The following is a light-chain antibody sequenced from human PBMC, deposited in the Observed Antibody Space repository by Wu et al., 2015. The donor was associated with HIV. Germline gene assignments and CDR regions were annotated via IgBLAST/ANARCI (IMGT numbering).Light chain of an antibody. CDR3: LQYNIWPSYT. CDR1: QSLSSN. J-gene: IGKJ2*01. Sequence: EIVMTQSPATLSVSPGERATLSCRASQSLSSNLAWYQHKPGQAPRLLIHGASTRATGIPARFSGSGSGTEFTLTISSMQSEDFAVYYCLQYNIWPSYTFGQGTRLEIK. V-gene: IGKV3-15*01. CDR2: GAS.